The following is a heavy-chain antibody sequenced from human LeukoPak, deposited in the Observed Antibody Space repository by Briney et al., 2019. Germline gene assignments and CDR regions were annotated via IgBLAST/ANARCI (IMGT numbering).Heavy chain of an antibody. CDR2: ISTYNGNT. Sequence: ASVKVSCKASGHTFTSYGLSWVRQAPGQGLEWMGWISTYNGNTNHAQKLQGRVTMTADTSTSTAYMELRSLRSDDTAVYYCARDERNHHDSSGYYTRAGVDYWGQGTLVTVSS. CDR1: GHTFTSYG. V-gene: IGHV1-18*01. D-gene: IGHD3-22*01. CDR3: ARDERNHHDSSGYYTRAGVDY. J-gene: IGHJ4*02.